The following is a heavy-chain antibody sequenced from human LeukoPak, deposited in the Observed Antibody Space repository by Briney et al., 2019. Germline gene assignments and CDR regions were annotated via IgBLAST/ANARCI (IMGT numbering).Heavy chain of an antibody. V-gene: IGHV3-23*01. Sequence: PGGSLRLSCAASGFTFSSYAMSWVRQAPGKGLEWVSAISGSGGSTYYAASVKGRFTISRDNSKNTLYLQMNSLRAEDTAVYYCAKDHYDILTGYYHFQHWGQGTLVTVSS. J-gene: IGHJ1*01. D-gene: IGHD3-9*01. CDR2: ISGSGGST. CDR1: GFTFSSYA. CDR3: AKDHYDILTGYYHFQH.